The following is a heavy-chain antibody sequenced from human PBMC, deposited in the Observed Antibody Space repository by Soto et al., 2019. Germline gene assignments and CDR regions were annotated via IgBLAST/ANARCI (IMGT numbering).Heavy chain of an antibody. CDR1: GFTVSSNY. V-gene: IGHV3-53*04. J-gene: IGHJ6*02. CDR3: ARSTGYYYYGMNV. CDR2: IYSGGST. Sequence: EVQLVESGGGLVQPGGSLRLSCAASGFTVSSNYMSWVRQAPGKGLEWVSVIYSGGSTYYADSVKGRFTISRHNSKNTLYLQMNSLRAEDTAVYYGARSTGYYYYGMNVWGQGTTVTVSS.